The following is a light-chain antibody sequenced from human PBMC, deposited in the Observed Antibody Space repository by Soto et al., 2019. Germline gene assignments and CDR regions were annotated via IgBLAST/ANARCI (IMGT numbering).Light chain of an antibody. CDR2: DAS. CDR3: QHRTDWLWT. Sequence: EIVLPQSPATLSLSPGERATLSCRASQSVRIYLNWYQQKPGQAPRLLIYDASHRAPGTPTRFSGSGSGTDFTLTISTLEPEDSPVYYWQHRTDWLWTFGQGTKVEI. CDR1: QSVRIY. V-gene: IGKV3-11*01. J-gene: IGKJ1*01.